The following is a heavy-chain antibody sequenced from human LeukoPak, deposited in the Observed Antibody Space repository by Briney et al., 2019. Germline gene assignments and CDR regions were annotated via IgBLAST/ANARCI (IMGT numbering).Heavy chain of an antibody. D-gene: IGHD4-11*01. CDR2: ISSSSSYT. CDR3: ARESTVDYFDY. J-gene: IGHJ4*02. CDR1: GFTFSSYS. V-gene: IGHV3-21*01. Sequence: GGSLRLSCAASGFTFSSYSMNWVRQAPGKGLEWVSSISSSSSYTYYADSVKGRFTISRDNAKNSLYLQMNSLRAEDTAVYYCARESTVDYFDYWGQGTLVTVSS.